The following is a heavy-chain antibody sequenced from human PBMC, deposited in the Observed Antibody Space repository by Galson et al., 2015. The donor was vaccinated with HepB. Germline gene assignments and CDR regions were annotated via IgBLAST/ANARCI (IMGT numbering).Heavy chain of an antibody. J-gene: IGHJ4*02. V-gene: IGHV3-30*18. CDR2: ISYDGSNK. Sequence: SLRLSCAASGFTFSSYGMHWVRQAPGKGLEWVAVISYDGSNKYYADSVKGRFTISRDNSKNTLYLQMNSLRAEDTAVYYCAKEPTLNYYDSSDWGQGTLVTVSS. CDR3: AKEPTLNYYDSSD. CDR1: GFTFSSYG. D-gene: IGHD3-22*01.